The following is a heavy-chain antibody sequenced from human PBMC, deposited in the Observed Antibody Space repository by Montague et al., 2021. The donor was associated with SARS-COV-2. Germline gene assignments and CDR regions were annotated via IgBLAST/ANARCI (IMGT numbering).Heavy chain of an antibody. Sequence: SETLSLTCNVSGDSVASNNYYWGWLRQPPGRGLGWIASVFHTGKAFYNPSLKSRSPISVDTATNQVSLKLTSVSGADTALYFCARNLPPATIFTVVTHFDFWGHGTRVTVS. V-gene: IGHV4-39*01. CDR3: ARNLPPATIFTVVTHFDF. D-gene: IGHD4-11*01. CDR2: VFHTGKA. CDR1: GDSVASNNYY. J-gene: IGHJ4*01.